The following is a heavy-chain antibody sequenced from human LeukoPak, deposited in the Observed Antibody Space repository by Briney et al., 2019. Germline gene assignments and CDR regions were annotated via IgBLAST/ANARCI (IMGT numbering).Heavy chain of an antibody. CDR2: VSDSGGST. CDR3: ARGLPNFYGMDV. V-gene: IGHV3-23*01. Sequence: GGSLRLSCAASGFSFTSYAMSWVRQAPGKGLEWVSAVSDSGGSTYHADSVKGRFTISRDNAKNTLYLQMNSLRTEDTAVYYCARGLPNFYGMDVWGQGTTVTVSS. CDR1: GFSFTSYA. J-gene: IGHJ6*02.